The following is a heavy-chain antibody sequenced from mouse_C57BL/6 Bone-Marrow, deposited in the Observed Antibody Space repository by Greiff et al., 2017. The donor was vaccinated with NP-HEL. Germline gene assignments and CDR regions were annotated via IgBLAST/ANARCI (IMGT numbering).Heavy chain of an antibody. V-gene: IGHV14-4*01. CDR3: TRCTTVEGDY. J-gene: IGHJ2*01. D-gene: IGHD1-1*01. CDR1: GFNIKDDY. Sequence: EVQLQQSGAELVRPGASVKLSCTASGFNIKDDYMPWVKQRPEQGLEWIGWIDPENGDTEYASKFQGKTTITADTSSNTAYLQLSSLTSEDTAVYYCTRCTTVEGDYWGRGTALTVSS. CDR2: IDPENGDT.